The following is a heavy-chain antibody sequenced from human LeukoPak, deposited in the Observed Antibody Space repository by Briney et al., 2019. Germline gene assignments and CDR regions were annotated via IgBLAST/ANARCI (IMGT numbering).Heavy chain of an antibody. CDR3: ATSLAAAEYYFEY. Sequence: ASVKVSCKASGYTFTDSYIHWVRQAPGQGLEWMGWINPTSGVTNYAQKFQGRVTMTGDTSISTAFMDLRKLRSDDTAVYYRATSLAAAEYYFEYWGQGTLVTVSS. V-gene: IGHV1-2*02. D-gene: IGHD6-25*01. J-gene: IGHJ4*02. CDR1: GYTFTDSY. CDR2: INPTSGVT.